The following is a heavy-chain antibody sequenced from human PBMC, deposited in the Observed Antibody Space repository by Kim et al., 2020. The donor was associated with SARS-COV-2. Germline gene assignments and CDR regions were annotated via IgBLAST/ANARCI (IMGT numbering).Heavy chain of an antibody. Sequence: TTVYSGSLRVRFTISRDNARNSLYLQMSSLRAEDTALYYCARDRAGDFDYWGQGTLVTVSS. D-gene: IGHD7-27*01. CDR2: TT. CDR3: ARDRAGDFDY. V-gene: IGHV3-20*03. J-gene: IGHJ4*02.